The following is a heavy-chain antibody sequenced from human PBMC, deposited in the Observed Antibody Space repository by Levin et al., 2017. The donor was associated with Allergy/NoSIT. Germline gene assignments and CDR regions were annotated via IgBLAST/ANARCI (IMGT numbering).Heavy chain of an antibody. CDR3: ARDTTVGGEA. Sequence: GGSLRLSCAASGFTFSDYWMTWVRQPLGKGLEWVANIKQDGSAEFYAESVKGRFTISRDNAKNSLFLQMSYLGTDDTAVYFCARDTTVGGEAWGQGTLVTVSS. V-gene: IGHV3-7*03. D-gene: IGHD4-11*01. CDR1: GFTFSDYW. CDR2: IKQDGSAE. J-gene: IGHJ5*02.